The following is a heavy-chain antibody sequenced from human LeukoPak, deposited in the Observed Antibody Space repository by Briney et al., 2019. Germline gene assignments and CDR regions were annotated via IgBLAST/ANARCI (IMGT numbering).Heavy chain of an antibody. CDR2: ISYDGSNK. J-gene: IGHJ4*02. V-gene: IGHV3-30*18. Sequence: PGGSLRLSCAASGFTFRGYAMSWVRQAPGKGLEWVAVISYDGSNKYYADSVKGRFTISRDNSKNTLYLQMDSLRAEDTAVYYCAKGPHYWGQGTLVTVSS. CDR3: AKGPHY. CDR1: GFTFRGYA.